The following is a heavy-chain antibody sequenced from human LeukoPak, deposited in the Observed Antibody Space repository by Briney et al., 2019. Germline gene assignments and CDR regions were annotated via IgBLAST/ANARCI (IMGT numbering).Heavy chain of an antibody. D-gene: IGHD5-24*01. J-gene: IGHJ4*02. CDR1: GFTFRTYA. V-gene: IGHV3-23*01. Sequence: GGSLRLSCAASGFTFRTYAMSWVRRAPGKGLEWVSASSGSGDSTSYAASVKGRFTISRDNSKNTLYLQMNSLRAEDTAIYYCAKAGSMATPTPYYFDYWGQGTLVTVSS. CDR3: AKAGSMATPTPYYFDY. CDR2: SSGSGDST.